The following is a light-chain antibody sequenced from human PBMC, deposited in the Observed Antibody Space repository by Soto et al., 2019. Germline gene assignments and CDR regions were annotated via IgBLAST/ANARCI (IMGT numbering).Light chain of an antibody. CDR1: SSNIGAGYD. J-gene: IGLJ2*01. CDR3: QSYDSSLSGVV. Sequence: QTVVTQPPSVSGAPGQRVTISCTGSSSNIGAGYDVHWYHQLPGTAPKLLIYGNSNRPSGVPDRFSGYKSGTSASLAITGLQAEDEADYYCQSYDSSLSGVVFGGGTKLTVL. V-gene: IGLV1-40*01. CDR2: GNS.